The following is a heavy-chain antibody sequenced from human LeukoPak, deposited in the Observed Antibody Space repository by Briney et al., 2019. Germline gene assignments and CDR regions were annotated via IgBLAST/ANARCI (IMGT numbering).Heavy chain of an antibody. Sequence: SETLSLTCAVYGGSFSGYYWSWIRQPPGKGLECIGEINHSGSTNYNPSLKSRVTISVDTSKNQFSLKLSSVTAADTAVYYCARPTSVRGYDYWGQGTLVTVSS. V-gene: IGHV4-34*01. CDR3: ARPTSVRGYDY. D-gene: IGHD1-1*01. CDR2: INHSGST. CDR1: GGSFSGYY. J-gene: IGHJ4*02.